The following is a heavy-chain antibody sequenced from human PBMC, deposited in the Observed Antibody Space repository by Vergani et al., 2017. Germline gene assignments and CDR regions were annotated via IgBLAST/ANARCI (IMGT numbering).Heavy chain of an antibody. CDR1: GGPISSYY. J-gene: IGHJ5*02. V-gene: IGHV4-59*01. CDR3: TRHWAVVAANNWFDP. Sequence: QVQLQESGPGLVKPSETLSPTCTVSGGPISSYYWSWIRQPPGKGLDWIGYIYYSGSTNYNPSLKSRVTISVDTSKNQFSLKLSSVTAADTAVYYCTRHWAVVAANNWFDPWGQGTLVTVSS. D-gene: IGHD2-15*01. CDR2: IYYSGST.